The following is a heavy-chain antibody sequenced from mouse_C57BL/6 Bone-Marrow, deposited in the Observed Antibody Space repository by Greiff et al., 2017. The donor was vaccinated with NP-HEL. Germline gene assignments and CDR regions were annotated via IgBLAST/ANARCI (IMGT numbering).Heavy chain of an antibody. CDR1: GYSFTDYN. J-gene: IGHJ3*01. Sequence: VQLQQSGPELVKPGASVKISCKASGYSFTDYNMNWVKQSNGKSLEWIGVINPNYGTTSYNQKFKGKATLTVDQSSSTAYMQLNSLTSEDSAVYYCARPHYYGSRGDWFAYWGQGTLVTVSA. V-gene: IGHV1-39*01. D-gene: IGHD1-1*01. CDR2: INPNYGTT. CDR3: ARPHYYGSRGDWFAY.